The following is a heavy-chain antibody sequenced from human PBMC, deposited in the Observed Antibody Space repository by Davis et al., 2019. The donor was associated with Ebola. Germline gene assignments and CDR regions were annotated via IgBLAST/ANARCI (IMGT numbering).Heavy chain of an antibody. CDR1: GGTFSTYA. J-gene: IGHJ4*02. D-gene: IGHD4-17*01. Sequence: AASVKVSCKASGGTFSTYAISWVRQAPGQGLEWMGGIIPIFGTSNYAQKFQGRVTITADESTSTAYMELSSLRSEDTAVYYCARELYGDDYWGQGTLVTVSS. CDR3: ARELYGDDY. V-gene: IGHV1-69*13. CDR2: IIPIFGTS.